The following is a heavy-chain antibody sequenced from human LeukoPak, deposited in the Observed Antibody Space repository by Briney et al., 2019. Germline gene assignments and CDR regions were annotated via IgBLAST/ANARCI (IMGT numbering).Heavy chain of an antibody. CDR2: ISPGGGTT. D-gene: IGHD2-8*01. V-gene: IGHV3-23*01. CDR1: GFAFGSEA. Sequence: GGSLRLSCAVSGFAFGSEAMSWVRQSPARGLEWVASISPGGGTTYYADYVKGRFTISRDNSKNSLFVQMNSLRDEDSAAYYCARVYLERLTAGYFDHWGQGTWVTVSP. CDR3: ARVYLERLTAGYFDH. J-gene: IGHJ4*02.